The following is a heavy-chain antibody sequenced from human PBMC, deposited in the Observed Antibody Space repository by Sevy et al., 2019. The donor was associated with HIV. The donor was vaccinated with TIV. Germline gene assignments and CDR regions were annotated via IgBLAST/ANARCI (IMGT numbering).Heavy chain of an antibody. Sequence: GGYLRLSCAASGFTFSEHYMEWVRQAPGKGLEWVGRTRNKADSYTTEYASFVRGRFTMSRDDSKNSLYLQMNSLKTEETAVYYCATHAGIAAAGRVFDYICQGTLVTDSS. J-gene: IGHJ4*02. V-gene: IGHV3-72*01. CDR2: TRNKADSYTT. CDR1: GFTFSEHY. CDR3: ATHAGIAAAGRVFDY. D-gene: IGHD6-13*01.